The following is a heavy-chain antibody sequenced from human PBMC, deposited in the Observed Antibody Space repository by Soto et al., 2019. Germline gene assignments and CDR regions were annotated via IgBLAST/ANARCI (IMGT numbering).Heavy chain of an antibody. Sequence: QVQLVESGGGVVQPGSSLRVSCVGSGFTFRSYVIHWVRQAPGKGLEWVALTSYDGSGKYYDDSVRGRFTISRDNSRNTVDLQMDSLSLEDTALYYCARWGTTGGLDVWGQGTLVSVSS. V-gene: IGHV3-33*05. CDR2: TSYDGSGK. D-gene: IGHD3-16*01. J-gene: IGHJ1*01. CDR1: GFTFRSYV. CDR3: ARWGTTGGLDV.